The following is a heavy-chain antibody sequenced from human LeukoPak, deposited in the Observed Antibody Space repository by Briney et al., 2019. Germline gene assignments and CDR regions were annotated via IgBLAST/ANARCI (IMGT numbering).Heavy chain of an antibody. D-gene: IGHD1-26*01. Sequence: GGSLRLSCAASGFTFSSYAMSWVRQAPGKGLEWVSAISGSGGSTYYADSVKGRFTISRDNSKNTLYLQMNSLRAEDTAVYYCARDKAVGGATVGFDYWGQGTLVTVSS. J-gene: IGHJ4*02. V-gene: IGHV3-23*01. CDR1: GFTFSSYA. CDR2: ISGSGGST. CDR3: ARDKAVGGATVGFDY.